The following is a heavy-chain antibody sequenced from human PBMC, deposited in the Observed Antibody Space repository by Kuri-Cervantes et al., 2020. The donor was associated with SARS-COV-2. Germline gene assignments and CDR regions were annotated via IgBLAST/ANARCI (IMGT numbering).Heavy chain of an antibody. CDR1: GFTFSSYG. D-gene: IGHD2-15*01. CDR3: AREMRMGVAVREVGMDV. Sequence: GGSLRLSCAASGFTFSSYGMHWVRQAPGKGLEWVAVISYDGSNKYYADSVKGRFTISRDNSKNTLYLQMNSLRAEDTAVYYCAREMRMGVAVREVGMDVWGQGTTVTVSS. J-gene: IGHJ6*02. V-gene: IGHV3-30*03. CDR2: ISYDGSNK.